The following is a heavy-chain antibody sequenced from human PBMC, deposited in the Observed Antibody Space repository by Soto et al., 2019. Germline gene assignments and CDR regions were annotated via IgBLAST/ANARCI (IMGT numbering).Heavy chain of an antibody. CDR3: AKLGVIGEFLSY. J-gene: IGHJ4*02. Sequence: EVQLLESGGGLAQPGGSLRLSCAASGFTFSDSAMSWVRQAPGKGLEWVSGISGSGGGGTTYYADSVEGRFTIFRDNSKNTLYLQMNSLRAEDTAVYYCAKLGVIGEFLSYWGQGTLVTVSS. CDR2: ISGSGGGGTT. CDR1: GFTFSDSA. D-gene: IGHD3-16*01. V-gene: IGHV3-23*01.